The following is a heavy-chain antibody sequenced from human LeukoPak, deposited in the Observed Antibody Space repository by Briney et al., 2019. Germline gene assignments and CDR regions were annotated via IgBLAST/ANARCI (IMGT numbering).Heavy chain of an antibody. CDR1: GYTFTSYG. J-gene: IGHJ6*02. CDR3: ARLVAAAIAGYYYYGMDV. D-gene: IGHD2-2*01. CDR2: ISAYNGNT. V-gene: IGHV1-18*01. Sequence: ASVKVSCKASGYTFTSYGISWVRQAPGQGLEWMGWISAYNGNTNYAQKFQGRVTMTRDTSISTAYMELSRLRSDDTAVYYCARLVAAAIAGYYYYGMDVWGQGTTVTVSS.